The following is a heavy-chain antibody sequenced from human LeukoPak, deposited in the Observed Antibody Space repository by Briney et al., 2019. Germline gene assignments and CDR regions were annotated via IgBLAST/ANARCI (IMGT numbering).Heavy chain of an antibody. V-gene: IGHV3-66*01. Sequence: GSLRLSCAASGFTFSSYSMNWVRQAPGKGLEWVSVFYSGDTTYYANSVKGRFTISRDSSKNMLYLQMNSLRAEDTAVYYCARRLLTGYYEFWGQGTLVTVSS. CDR2: FYSGDTT. CDR3: ARRLLTGYYEF. D-gene: IGHD3-9*01. J-gene: IGHJ4*02. CDR1: GFTFSSYS.